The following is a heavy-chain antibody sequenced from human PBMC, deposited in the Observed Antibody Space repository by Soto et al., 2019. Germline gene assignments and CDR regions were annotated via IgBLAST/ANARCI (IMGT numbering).Heavy chain of an antibody. CDR3: ARDLRRIADNWFDP. V-gene: IGHV1-69*04. CDR1: GGTFSSYT. CDR2: IIPILGIA. J-gene: IGHJ5*02. Sequence: SVKVSCKASGGTFSSYTISWVRQAPGQGLEWMGRIIPILGIANYAQKFQGRVTITADKSTSTAYMELSSLRSEDTAVYYCARDLRRIADNWFDPWGQGTLVTVSS. D-gene: IGHD6-13*01.